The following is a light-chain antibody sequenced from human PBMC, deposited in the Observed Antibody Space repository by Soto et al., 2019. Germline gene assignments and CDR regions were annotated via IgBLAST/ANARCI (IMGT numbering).Light chain of an antibody. CDR3: QLYGNSLT. CDR1: QSVSSSY. CDR2: GAS. Sequence: EIVWTQSPGTLSLSPGERATLSCRASQSVSSSYLAWYQQKIGQAPRLLIYGASSRATGIPDRFSGSGSGTDFTLTITRLEPEDFAVYYCQLYGNSLTFGQGTRLDIK. J-gene: IGKJ5*01. V-gene: IGKV3-20*01.